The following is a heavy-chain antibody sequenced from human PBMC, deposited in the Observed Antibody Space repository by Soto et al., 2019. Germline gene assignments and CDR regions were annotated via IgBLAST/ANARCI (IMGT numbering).Heavy chain of an antibody. J-gene: IGHJ6*02. CDR1: GGSISSYY. D-gene: IGHD6-6*01. Sequence: SETLSLTCTVSGGSISSYYWSWIRQPAGKGLEWIGRIYTSGSTNYNPSLKSRVTMSVDTSKNQFSLKLSSVTAADTAMYYCARRLGYSSSSAYYGMDVWGQGTTVTVSS. CDR3: ARRLGYSSSSAYYGMDV. V-gene: IGHV4-4*07. CDR2: IYTSGST.